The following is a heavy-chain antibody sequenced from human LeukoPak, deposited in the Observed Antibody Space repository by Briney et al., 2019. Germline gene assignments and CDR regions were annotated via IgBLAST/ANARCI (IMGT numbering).Heavy chain of an antibody. J-gene: IGHJ4*02. CDR2: IKQDGSEK. D-gene: IGHD5-12*01. CDR1: GFTFSSYW. V-gene: IGHV3-7*03. Sequence: GGSLRLSCAASGFTFSSYWMSWVRQAPGKGLEWVANIKQDGSEKYYVDSVKGRFTISRDNAKNSLYLQMNSLRAEDTAVYYCAKVGYSGYDYDQYYFDYWGQGTLVTVSS. CDR3: AKVGYSGYDYDQYYFDY.